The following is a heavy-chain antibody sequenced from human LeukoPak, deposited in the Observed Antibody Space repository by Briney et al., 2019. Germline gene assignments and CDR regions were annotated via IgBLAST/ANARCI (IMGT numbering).Heavy chain of an antibody. CDR2: INPNSGGT. CDR3: AKGSSNWRNYYYFDS. J-gene: IGHJ4*02. V-gene: IGHV1-2*02. D-gene: IGHD6-13*01. CDR1: GYTFTGYY. Sequence: ASVKVSCKASGYTFTGYYMHWVRQAPGQGLEWMGWINPNSGGTNYAQKFQGRVTMTRDTSISTAYMELSRLRSDDTAVYYCAKGSSNWRNYYYFDSWGQGTLVTVSS.